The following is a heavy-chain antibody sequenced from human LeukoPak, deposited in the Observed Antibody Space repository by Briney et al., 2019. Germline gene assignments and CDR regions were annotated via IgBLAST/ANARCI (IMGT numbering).Heavy chain of an antibody. CDR2: IRYDGSSK. CDR1: GFTISSHG. D-gene: IGHD5-12*01. Sequence: PGGSLRLSCAASGFTISSHGMHWVRQAPGKGLEWVAFIRYDGSSKNYVDPVKGRFTISRDNSENTLYLQMNSLRVEDTAVYYCARSVWVATNYFDSWGQGTLVTVSS. CDR3: ARSVWVATNYFDS. V-gene: IGHV3-30*02. J-gene: IGHJ4*02.